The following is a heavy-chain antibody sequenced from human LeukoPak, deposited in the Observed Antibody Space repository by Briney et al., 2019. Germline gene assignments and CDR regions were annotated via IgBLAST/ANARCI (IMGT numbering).Heavy chain of an antibody. J-gene: IGHJ2*01. D-gene: IGHD1-26*01. Sequence: TGGSQRLSCAASGFVFSNYWMHWVRQAPGKRLVWVSRIKTDGSTITYADSVKGRFTISRDNAMNTLYLQMNSLGAEDTAVYYCARVGQGEWFFDLWGRGTLVTVSS. V-gene: IGHV3-74*01. CDR3: ARVGQGEWFFDL. CDR1: GFVFSNYW. CDR2: IKTDGSTI.